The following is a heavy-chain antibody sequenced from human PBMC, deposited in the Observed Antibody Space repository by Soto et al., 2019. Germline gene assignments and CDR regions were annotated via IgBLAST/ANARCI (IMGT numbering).Heavy chain of an antibody. CDR2: ISHDGNSH. Sequence: QVHLVESGGGVVQPGRSLRLSCEGSGFSFSNYGIHWVRQAPGKGLEWVAVISHDGNSHHLADSVRGRFTISRDNSKNTVFLHMTSLRREDSAVYHCVKAQERSAQYFAVVITAFDFRGQGTMVTVSS. CDR1: GFSFSNYG. J-gene: IGHJ3*01. D-gene: IGHD3-22*01. V-gene: IGHV3-30*18. CDR3: VKAQERSAQYFAVVITAFDF.